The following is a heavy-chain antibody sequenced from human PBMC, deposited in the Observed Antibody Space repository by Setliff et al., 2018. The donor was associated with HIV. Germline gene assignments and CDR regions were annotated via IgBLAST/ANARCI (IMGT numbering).Heavy chain of an antibody. CDR3: ARAGSDWYNVRPYYFDL. CDR2: IYHNGNT. CDR1: GGSISNSDFY. Sequence: SETLSLTCTVSGGSISNSDFYWGWIRQSPGKGLEWIGTIYHNGNTYYNPSLKSRVTISVDTSKNQFSLTLSSVTAADTAVYYCARAGSDWYNVRPYYFDLWGQGTPVTVSS. J-gene: IGHJ4*02. D-gene: IGHD6-19*01. V-gene: IGHV4-39*07.